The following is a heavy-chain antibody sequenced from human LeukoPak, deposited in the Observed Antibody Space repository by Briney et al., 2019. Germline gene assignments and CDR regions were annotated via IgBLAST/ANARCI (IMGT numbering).Heavy chain of an antibody. D-gene: IGHD6-25*01. V-gene: IGHV3-23*01. J-gene: IGHJ5*02. CDR3: ARGEVNSGPAAFDP. CDR2: ISGSGGST. CDR1: GFTFSSYA. Sequence: PGGSLRLSCAASGFTFSSYAMSWVRQAPGKGLEWVSVISGSGGSTYYADSVKGRFTISRDNSKNTLYLQMNSLRADDTAVYYCARGEVNSGPAAFDPWGQGALVTVSA.